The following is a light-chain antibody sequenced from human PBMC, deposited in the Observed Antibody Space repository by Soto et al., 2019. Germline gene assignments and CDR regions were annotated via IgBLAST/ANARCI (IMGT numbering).Light chain of an antibody. V-gene: IGKV3-15*01. J-gene: IGKJ1*01. CDR1: LNVATN. CDR2: GAS. CDR3: HQYNTGLRT. Sequence: TVMTQSPATLSMSPGDRAALSCRASLNVATNMAWYQQKPGQAPRLLIYGASIRATGVPARFTGSGSGTEFPLTINNLRSEDFAVYYCHQYNTGLRTFGRGTRVEV.